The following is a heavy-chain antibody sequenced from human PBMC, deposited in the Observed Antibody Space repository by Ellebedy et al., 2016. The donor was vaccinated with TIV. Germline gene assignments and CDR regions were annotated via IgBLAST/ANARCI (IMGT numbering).Heavy chain of an antibody. J-gene: IGHJ4*02. CDR1: GFTLSDFW. V-gene: IGHV3-7*01. D-gene: IGHD1-14*01. CDR3: ARDRDFGTLDY. Sequence: GESLKISCAASGFTLSDFWMGWVRQAPGQGLEWVANIRKDGGEKFYMDSVKGRFTVSRDNAKNSLFLQMNSLRAEDTAIYYCARDRDFGTLDYWGQGILVTISS. CDR2: IRKDGGEK.